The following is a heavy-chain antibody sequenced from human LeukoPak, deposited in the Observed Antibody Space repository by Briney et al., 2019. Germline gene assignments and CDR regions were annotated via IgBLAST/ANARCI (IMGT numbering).Heavy chain of an antibody. CDR3: ARATSGTSYEY. D-gene: IGHD3-10*01. Sequence: PGGSLRLSCAASGFTFRNYWMHWVRQAPGKGLVWVSSIEGDGSRTNYADSVKGRFTIFRDNAENTLYLQMNSLRGEDTAVYFCARATSGTSYEYWGQGTLVTVSS. CDR1: GFTFRNYW. V-gene: IGHV3-74*01. J-gene: IGHJ4*02. CDR2: IEGDGSRT.